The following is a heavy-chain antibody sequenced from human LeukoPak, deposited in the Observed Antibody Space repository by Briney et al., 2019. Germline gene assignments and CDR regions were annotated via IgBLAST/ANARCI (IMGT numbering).Heavy chain of an antibody. Sequence: GGAVNVSCKASGYTFTNYYIHWVRQPPGQGLEWMGIINPAGGSTGYAQKFQGRVTMTRDTSTSTVYMELSSLRSEDTAVYYCARYNGDLTGGFDYWGQGTLVADPS. J-gene: IGHJ4*02. CDR2: INPAGGST. CDR1: GYTFTNYY. CDR3: ARYNGDLTGGFDY. D-gene: IGHD4-17*01. V-gene: IGHV1-46*01.